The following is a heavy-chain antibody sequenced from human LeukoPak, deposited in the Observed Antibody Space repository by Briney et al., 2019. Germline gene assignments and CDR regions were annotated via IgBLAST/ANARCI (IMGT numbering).Heavy chain of an antibody. V-gene: IGHV3-7*01. D-gene: IGHD5-24*01. CDR1: GFTFSSHW. CDR3: AKGAKMGWFDP. J-gene: IGHJ5*02. Sequence: GGSLRLSCAASGFTFSSHWMSWVRQAPGKGPEWVANIKQDGTEIYYVDSVKGRFTISRDNAKNTLYLQMNSLRAEDTAVYYCAKGAKMGWFDPWGQGTLVTVSS. CDR2: IKQDGTEI.